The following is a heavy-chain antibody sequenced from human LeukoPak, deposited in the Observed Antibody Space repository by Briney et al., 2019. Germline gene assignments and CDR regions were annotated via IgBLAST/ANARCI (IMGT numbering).Heavy chain of an antibody. Sequence: GGSLRLSCAASGFTFSSHWMHSVRQAPGKGLVWVSRIDSDGRSTSHADSVKGRFTISRDNAKNTLYLQMSSLRAEDKAVYYCARGTIINYGDYGDYWGQGTLVTVSS. D-gene: IGHD4-17*01. J-gene: IGHJ4*02. CDR1: GFTFSSHW. CDR2: IDSDGRST. CDR3: ARGTIINYGDYGDY. V-gene: IGHV3-74*01.